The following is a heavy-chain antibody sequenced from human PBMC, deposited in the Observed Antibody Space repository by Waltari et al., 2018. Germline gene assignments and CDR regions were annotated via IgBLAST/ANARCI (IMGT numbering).Heavy chain of an antibody. CDR3: ARVVPVAGAYYYYYYMDV. Sequence: QVQLQESGPGLVKPSETLSLTCTVSGGSISSYYWSWIRQPPGQGLEWIGYIYYSGSTNYNPSLKSRITISVDTSKNQFSLKLSSVTAADTAVYYCARVVPVAGAYYYYYYMDVWGKGTTVTISS. V-gene: IGHV4-59*01. D-gene: IGHD2-2*01. J-gene: IGHJ6*03. CDR2: IYYSGST. CDR1: GGSISSYY.